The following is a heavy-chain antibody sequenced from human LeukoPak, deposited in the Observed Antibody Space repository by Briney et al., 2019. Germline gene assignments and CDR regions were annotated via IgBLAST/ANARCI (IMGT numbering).Heavy chain of an antibody. CDR2: ISSTGSTM. CDR3: ARSPGWLQSTFDF. CDR1: ALTFSSYE. D-gene: IGHD5-24*01. Sequence: GGSLRLSCAASALTFSSYEMNWVRQAPGKGLEWVSHISSTGSTMYYADSVKGRFTISRDNAKNSLYLQMNSLRAEDTAVYYCARSPGWLQSTFDFWGQGTPVTVSS. J-gene: IGHJ4*02. V-gene: IGHV3-48*03.